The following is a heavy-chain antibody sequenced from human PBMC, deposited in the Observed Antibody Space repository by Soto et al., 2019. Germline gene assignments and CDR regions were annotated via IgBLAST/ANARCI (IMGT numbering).Heavy chain of an antibody. CDR2: IIPHFGTA. CDR3: ARPKGTYSSGYYYFDF. J-gene: IGHJ4*02. Sequence: QVQLEQSGGEVKQPGSSVRVSCKTSGGTFSTYAINWVRQVPGQGLEWMGAIIPHFGTADYSQKFQGRVTITANESTSTAYMELSSLRFDDTAVYFCARPKGTYSSGYYYFDFWGQGTLVTVSS. CDR1: GGTFSTYA. D-gene: IGHD6-19*01. V-gene: IGHV1-69*01.